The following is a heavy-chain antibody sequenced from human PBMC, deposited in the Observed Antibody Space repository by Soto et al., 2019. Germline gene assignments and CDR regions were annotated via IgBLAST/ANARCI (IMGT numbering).Heavy chain of an antibody. Sequence: GESLKISCKGSGYSFTSCWIGWVRQMPGKGLEWMGIIYPGDSDTRYSPSFQGQVTISADKSISTAYLQWSSLKASDTAMYYCASQLRVREDDSYYYYGMDVWGQGTTVTVSS. D-gene: IGHD1-1*01. CDR3: ASQLRVREDDSYYYYGMDV. CDR1: GYSFTSCW. J-gene: IGHJ6*02. CDR2: IYPGDSDT. V-gene: IGHV5-51*01.